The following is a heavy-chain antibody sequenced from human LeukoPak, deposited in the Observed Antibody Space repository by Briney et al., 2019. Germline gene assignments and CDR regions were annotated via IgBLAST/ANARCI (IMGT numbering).Heavy chain of an antibody. Sequence: SQTLSLTCAISGDSVSSNSAAWNWIRQSPSRGLEWLGRTYYRSKWYNDYAVSVKSRITINPDTSKNQFSLQLNSVTPEDTAVYYCARDRCPLGSLCYYGSGSYWAPTASNWFDPWGQGTLVTVSS. CDR2: TYYRSKWYN. V-gene: IGHV6-1*01. CDR3: ARDRCPLGSLCYYGSGSYWAPTASNWFDP. CDR1: GDSVSSNSAA. J-gene: IGHJ5*02. D-gene: IGHD3-10*01.